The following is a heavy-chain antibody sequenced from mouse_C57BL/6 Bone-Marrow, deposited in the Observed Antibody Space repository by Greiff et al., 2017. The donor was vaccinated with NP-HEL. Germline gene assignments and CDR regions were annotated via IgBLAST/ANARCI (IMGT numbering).Heavy chain of an antibody. D-gene: IGHD1-1*01. V-gene: IGHV5-17*01. Sequence: DVKLVESGGGLVKPGGSLKLSCAASGFTFSDYGMHWVRQAPEKGLEWVAYISSGSSTIYYADTVKGRFTISRDNAKNTLFLQMTSLRSEDTAMYYCAGYYYGSSYYFDYWGQGTTLTVSS. J-gene: IGHJ2*01. CDR1: GFTFSDYG. CDR3: AGYYYGSSYYFDY. CDR2: ISSGSSTI.